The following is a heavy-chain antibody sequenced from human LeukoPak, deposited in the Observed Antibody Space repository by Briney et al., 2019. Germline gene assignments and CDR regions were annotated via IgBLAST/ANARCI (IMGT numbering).Heavy chain of an antibody. CDR1: GGSISSGSYY. Sequence: SQTLSLTCTVSGGSISSGSYYWSWIRQPAGKGLEWIGRIYTSGSTNYNPSLKSRVTISVDTSKNQFSLKLSSVTAADTAVYYCARLGYCSSGSCNSPFFDYWGQGTLVTVSS. CDR3: ARLGYCSSGSCNSPFFDY. J-gene: IGHJ4*02. D-gene: IGHD2-15*01. CDR2: IYTSGST. V-gene: IGHV4-61*02.